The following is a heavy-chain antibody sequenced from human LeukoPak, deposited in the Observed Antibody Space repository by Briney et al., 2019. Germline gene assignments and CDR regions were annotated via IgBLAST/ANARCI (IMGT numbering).Heavy chain of an antibody. D-gene: IGHD3-22*01. CDR3: ARDMGHYDSSAHDI. Sequence: ASVKVSCKASGYTFIGYYMYWVRQAPGQGLECMGWINPKTGDTNYAEKFQGRVTMTRDTSTRTAYMELSGLRSDDTAVYYCARDMGHYDSSAHDIWGQGTLVTVSS. CDR1: GYTFIGYY. V-gene: IGHV1-2*02. CDR2: INPKTGDT. J-gene: IGHJ4*02.